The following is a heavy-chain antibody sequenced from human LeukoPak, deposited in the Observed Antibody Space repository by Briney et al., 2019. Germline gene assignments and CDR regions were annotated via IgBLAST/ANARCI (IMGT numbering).Heavy chain of an antibody. CDR3: AREVTMVRGVILINWFDP. Sequence: SETLSLTCTVSGGSISSYYWSWIRQPAGKGLEWIGRIYTSGSTNYNPSLKSRVTMSVDTSKNQFSLKLSSVTAADTAVYYCAREVTMVRGVILINWFDPWGQGTLVTVSS. V-gene: IGHV4-4*07. D-gene: IGHD3-10*01. CDR1: GGSISSYY. J-gene: IGHJ5*02. CDR2: IYTSGST.